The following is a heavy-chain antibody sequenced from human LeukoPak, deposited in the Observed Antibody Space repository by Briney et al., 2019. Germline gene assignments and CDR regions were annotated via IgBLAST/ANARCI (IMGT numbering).Heavy chain of an antibody. CDR3: AKHYGDYTSYFDY. CDR1: GFTFSSSA. D-gene: IGHD4-17*01. V-gene: IGHV3-23*01. J-gene: IGHJ4*02. CDR2: ISGSGGGT. Sequence: SGGSLRLSCAASGFTFSSSAMSWVRQAPGKGLEWVSAISGSGGGTHYADSVKGRFTISRDNSKNTLYLQMDSLRAEDTAVYYCAKHYGDYTSYFDYWGQGTLVTVSS.